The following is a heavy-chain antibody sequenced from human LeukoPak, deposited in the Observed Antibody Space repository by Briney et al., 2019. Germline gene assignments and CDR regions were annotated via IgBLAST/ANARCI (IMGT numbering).Heavy chain of an antibody. D-gene: IGHD6-19*01. Sequence: SVKVSCKASGGTFSSYAISWVRQAPGQGLEWMGGIIPIFGTANYAQKFQGRVTITADKSTSTAYMELSSLRSEDTAVYYSARDGRGAVAGTGFDYWGQGTLVTVSS. J-gene: IGHJ4*02. V-gene: IGHV1-69*06. CDR1: GGTFSSYA. CDR2: IIPIFGTA. CDR3: ARDGRGAVAGTGFDY.